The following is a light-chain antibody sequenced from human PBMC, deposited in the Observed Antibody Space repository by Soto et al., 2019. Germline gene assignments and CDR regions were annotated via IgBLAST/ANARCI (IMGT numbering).Light chain of an antibody. J-gene: IGLJ3*02. CDR2: EVS. CDR3: SSYTSSSTRL. Sequence: QSALTQPASVSGSPGQSITISCTGTSSDVGGYNYVSWYQQHPGKAPKLMIYEVSNRPSGVSNRFSGSKSGNTASLTISGLQADDEDDYYCSSYTSSSTRLFGGGTKLTVL. V-gene: IGLV2-14*01. CDR1: SSDVGGYNY.